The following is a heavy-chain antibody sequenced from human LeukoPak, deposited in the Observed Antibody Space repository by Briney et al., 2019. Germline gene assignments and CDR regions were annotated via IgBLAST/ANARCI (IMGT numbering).Heavy chain of an antibody. CDR3: ARILWLDYYYYGMDV. J-gene: IGHJ6*02. CDR1: GGSISSSSYY. D-gene: IGHD3-10*01. Sequence: SETLSLTCTVSGGSISSSSYYWGWIRQPPGKGLEWIGSIYYSGSTYYNPSLKSRVTISVDTSKNQFSLKLSSVIAADTAVYYCARILWLDYYYYGMDVWGQGTTVTVSS. CDR2: IYYSGST. V-gene: IGHV4-39*01.